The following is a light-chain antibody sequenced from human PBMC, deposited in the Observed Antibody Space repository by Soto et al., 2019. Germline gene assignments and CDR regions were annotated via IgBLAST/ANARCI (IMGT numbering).Light chain of an antibody. J-gene: IGLJ2*01. CDR3: SSYAGRYTVV. V-gene: IGLV2-11*01. CDR1: SSDVGGYHY. Sequence: QSVLTQPRSVSGSPGQSVTVACAGTSSDVGGYHYVSWYQQHPGKVPKLMIDDVSKRPSGVPDRFSGSKSGNTASLTISGLQAEDEADYYCSSYAGRYTVVFGGGTQLTVL. CDR2: DVS.